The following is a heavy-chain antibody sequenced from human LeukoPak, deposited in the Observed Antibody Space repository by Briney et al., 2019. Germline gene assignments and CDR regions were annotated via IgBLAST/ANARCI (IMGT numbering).Heavy chain of an antibody. CDR2: INWNGGST. V-gene: IGHV3-20*04. CDR1: GLTFDDYG. D-gene: IGHD5/OR15-5a*01. J-gene: IGHJ3*02. CDR3: ARSQGTIPYSVPLDI. Sequence: GGSLRLSCAASGLTFDDYGMSWVRQAPGKGLEWVSGINWNGGSTGYADSVKGRFTISRDNAKNSLYLQMNSLRAEDTAVYYCARSQGTIPYSVPLDIWGQGTMVTVSS.